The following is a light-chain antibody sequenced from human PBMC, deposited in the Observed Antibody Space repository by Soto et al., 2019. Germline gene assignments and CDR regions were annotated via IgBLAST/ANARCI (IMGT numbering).Light chain of an antibody. CDR2: DVS. V-gene: IGLV2-11*01. J-gene: IGLJ3*02. CDR1: SSDVGGYNY. Sequence: QSALTQPRSVSGSPGQSVTISCTGTSSDVGGYNYVSWYQQHPGTAPKLVIYDVSKRPSGVPDRFSGSKSGNTASLTGSGLQAEDEADYSCCSYAGTYTQWVFGGGTKLTVL. CDR3: CSYAGTYTQWV.